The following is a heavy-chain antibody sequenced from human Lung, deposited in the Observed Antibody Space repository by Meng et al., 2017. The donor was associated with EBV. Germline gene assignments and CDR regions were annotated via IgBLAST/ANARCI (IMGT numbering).Heavy chain of an antibody. Sequence: QGQLRHVGPGLGKPVGTLSGPWAVFVGSNSSTRWWSCVRQPPGKGLGWIGQIYHRGNTNNKPSLKSRVTKSLDKSKNQFTLNLTSVTAADTAVYYCARERVKASVLRGPYDWGQGTLVTVSS. J-gene: IGHJ4*02. D-gene: IGHD3-10*01. CDR3: ARERVKASVLRGPYD. CDR2: IYHRGNT. CDR1: VGSNSSTRW. V-gene: IGHV4-4*02.